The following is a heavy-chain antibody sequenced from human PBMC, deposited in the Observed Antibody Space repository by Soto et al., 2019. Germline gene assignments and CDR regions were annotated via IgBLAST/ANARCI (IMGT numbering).Heavy chain of an antibody. CDR1: GYTFTSYG. V-gene: IGHV1-18*01. J-gene: IGHJ4*02. Sequence: QVQLVQSGAEVKKPGASVKVSCKASGYTFTSYGISWVRQAPGQGLEWMGWISAYNGNTNYAQKLQGRVTMTTDTSTSTAYMELRSLRSDDTAVYYCARDPPGYDFWSGPLDFDYWGQGPLVTVSS. CDR2: ISAYNGNT. CDR3: ARDPPGYDFWSGPLDFDY. D-gene: IGHD3-3*01.